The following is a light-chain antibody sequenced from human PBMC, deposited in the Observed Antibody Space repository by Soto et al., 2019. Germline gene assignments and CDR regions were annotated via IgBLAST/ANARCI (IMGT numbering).Light chain of an antibody. V-gene: IGLV1-44*01. J-gene: IGLJ1*01. CDR1: RSSVGSNT. Sequence: QSVLTQPPSASGTPGQRVTISCSGSRSSVGSNTVNWYQHLPGTAPKLLIYSNNHRPSGVPDRFSASKAGASASLAISGLQSEDEGDYYCSSYAGSNNYVFGTGTKLTVL. CDR2: SNN. CDR3: SSYAGSNNYV.